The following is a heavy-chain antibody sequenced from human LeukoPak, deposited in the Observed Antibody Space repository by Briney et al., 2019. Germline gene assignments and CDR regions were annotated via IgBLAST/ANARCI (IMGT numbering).Heavy chain of an antibody. J-gene: IGHJ6*03. V-gene: IGHV4-61*02. CDR3: ARLGRFGALLPYYYYMDV. CDR2: VYSSGST. Sequence: SETLSLTCTVSGGSISSGSHYWTWIRQPAGKGLEYIGRVYSSGSTDSNPSLRSRLTMSVDTSKNQLSLKRTSVTAADTAVYYCARLGRFGALLPYYYYMDVWGKGTTVTVSS. D-gene: IGHD3-10*01. CDR1: GGSISSGSHY.